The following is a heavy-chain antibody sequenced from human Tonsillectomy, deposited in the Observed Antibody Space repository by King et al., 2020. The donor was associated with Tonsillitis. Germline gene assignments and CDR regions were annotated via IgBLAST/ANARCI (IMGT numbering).Heavy chain of an antibody. D-gene: IGHD4-17*01. V-gene: IGHV1-18*01. Sequence: QLVQSGAEMKEPGPSVMVSCKASAYTFPNYGITWVRQAPGQGLEWVGWISTYNGDTNYAQKLQGRVTMTTDTSTSTAYMELRSLRSDDTAMYYCARDTNDDGDYGYFDHWGQGTLVTVSS. CDR2: ISTYNGDT. J-gene: IGHJ4*02. CDR3: ARDTNDDGDYGYFDH. CDR1: AYTFPNYG.